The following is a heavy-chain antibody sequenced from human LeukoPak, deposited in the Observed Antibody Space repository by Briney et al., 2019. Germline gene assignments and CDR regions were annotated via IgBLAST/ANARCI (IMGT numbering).Heavy chain of an antibody. J-gene: IGHJ4*02. V-gene: IGHV3-20*04. CDR3: VRSVSGNYGLFDY. CDR1: DFTLEDYA. D-gene: IGHD3-3*01. Sequence: GGSLKLSWPPSDFTLEDYAMSGVRKAPGKGLNWVSGINWNGGSTGYADSVKGRFTISRDNAKNTLYLQMNSLRVEDTAVYYCVRSVSGNYGLFDYWGQGTLVTVSS. CDR2: INWNGGST.